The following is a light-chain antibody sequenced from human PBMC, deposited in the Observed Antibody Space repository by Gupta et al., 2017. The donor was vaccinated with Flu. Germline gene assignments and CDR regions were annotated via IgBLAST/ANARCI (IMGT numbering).Light chain of an antibody. J-gene: IGLJ1*01. CDR2: SHN. Sequence: QSVLTQPPSASGTPGQRVSISCSGGRSNIGSNTVNWNQHVPGTAPKLLIHSHNQRPSGVPDRFSGSTSGTSASLAIRGLQSEDEAAYYCASWDDSLDGYVFGTGTEVTVL. CDR1: RSNIGSNT. CDR3: ASWDDSLDGYV. V-gene: IGLV1-44*01.